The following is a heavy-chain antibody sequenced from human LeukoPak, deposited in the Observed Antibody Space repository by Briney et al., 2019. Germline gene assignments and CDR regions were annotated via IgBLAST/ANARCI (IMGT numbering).Heavy chain of an antibody. CDR3: ARGLYDSSGYSACDI. D-gene: IGHD3-22*01. J-gene: IGHJ3*02. V-gene: IGHV3-23*01. CDR2: ISGRGDST. CDR1: RFTFSSYA. Sequence: GGSLRLSCAASRFTFSSYAMSWVRQAPGKGLEWVSTISGRGDSTYYADSVKGRFTISRDNSRNTLYLQMNTLRAEDTAVYYCARGLYDSSGYSACDIWGQGTMVTVSS.